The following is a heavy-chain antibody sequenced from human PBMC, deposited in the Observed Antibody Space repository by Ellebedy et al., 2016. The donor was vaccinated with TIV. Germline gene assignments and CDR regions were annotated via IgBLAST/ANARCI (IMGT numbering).Heavy chain of an antibody. CDR2: IGGSGSRA. V-gene: IGHV3-23*01. D-gene: IGHD6-13*01. J-gene: IGHJ4*02. Sequence: PSETLSLTCTVSGGSISRGSYYWNWIRQYPGKGLEWVSAIGGSGSRAYYADSVNGRFTISRDNPRSMMYLQMNSLRTEDTAVYYCVKVTAWYSSSWYFAEWGQGTLVTVSS. CDR1: GGSISRGSYY. CDR3: VKVTAWYSSSWYFAE.